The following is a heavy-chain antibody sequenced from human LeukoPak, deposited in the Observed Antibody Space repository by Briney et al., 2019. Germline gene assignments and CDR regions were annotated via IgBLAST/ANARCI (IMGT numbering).Heavy chain of an antibody. CDR3: ARDRFVYTH. CDR2: ISGSGTTT. D-gene: IGHD2-2*02. V-gene: IGHV3-23*01. Sequence: GGSLRLSCAASGFTFRNYAMTWVRQTPGKGLELVSVISGSGTTTYYADSVKGRFTISRDNSNNTLYLQMNSLRAEDTAVYYCARDRFVYTHWGQGTLVAVSS. J-gene: IGHJ4*02. CDR1: GFTFRNYA.